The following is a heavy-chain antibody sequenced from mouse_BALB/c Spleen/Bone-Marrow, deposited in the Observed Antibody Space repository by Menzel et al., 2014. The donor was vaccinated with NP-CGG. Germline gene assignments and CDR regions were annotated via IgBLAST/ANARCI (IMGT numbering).Heavy chain of an antibody. CDR1: GYALTNYL. CDR2: INPGSGGT. CDR3: ARSGYGNYFYAMDY. D-gene: IGHD2-10*02. J-gene: IGHJ4*01. V-gene: IGHV1-54*01. Sequence: VQLVESGAGLVRPGTSVKVSCKASGYALTNYLIEWVKQRPGQGLEWIGVINPGSGGTNYNEKFKGKATLTADKSSSTAYMQLSSLTSDDSAVYFCARSGYGNYFYAMDYWGQGTSVTVSS.